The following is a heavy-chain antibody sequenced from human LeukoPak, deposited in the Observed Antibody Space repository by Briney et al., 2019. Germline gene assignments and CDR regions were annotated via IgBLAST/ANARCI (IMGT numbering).Heavy chain of an antibody. CDR1: GFTFSSYE. CDR3: ARGRHTYYYYYMDV. V-gene: IGHV3-48*03. J-gene: IGHJ6*03. Sequence: GGSLRLSYAASGFTFSSYEMNWVRQAPGKGLEWVSYISSSGSTIYYADSVKGRFTISRDNAKNTLYLQMNSLRAEDTAVYYCARGRHTYYYYYMDVWGKGTTVTVSS. CDR2: ISSSGSTI.